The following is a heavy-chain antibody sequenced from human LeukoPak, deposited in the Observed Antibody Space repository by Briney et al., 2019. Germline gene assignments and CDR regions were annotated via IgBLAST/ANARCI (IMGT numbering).Heavy chain of an antibody. CDR2: ISSSSSYI. CDR3: ARVRSAAAGPLDY. J-gene: IGHJ4*02. Sequence: GGSLRLSCAASGFTFSSYSMNWVRQAPGKGLEWVSSISSSSSYINYADSVKGRFTISRDNAKNSLYLQMNRLRADDTAVYHCARVRSAAAGPLDYWGQGTLVTVSS. CDR1: GFTFSSYS. D-gene: IGHD6-13*01. V-gene: IGHV3-21*06.